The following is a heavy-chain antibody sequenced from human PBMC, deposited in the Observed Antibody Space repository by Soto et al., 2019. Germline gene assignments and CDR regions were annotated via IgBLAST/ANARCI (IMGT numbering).Heavy chain of an antibody. CDR2: ISFSGGNT. Sequence: GGSLRLSCATSGFTFSNSAMSWVRQAPGKGLEWVSFISFSGGNTYYADSVKGRFTISRDNAENTLYLQMNNLRADDTAVYYCVRVLKSIGWDNDVFDIWGQGTMVTVSS. V-gene: IGHV3-23*01. J-gene: IGHJ3*02. CDR3: VRVLKSIGWDNDVFDI. D-gene: IGHD6-19*01. CDR1: GFTFSNSA.